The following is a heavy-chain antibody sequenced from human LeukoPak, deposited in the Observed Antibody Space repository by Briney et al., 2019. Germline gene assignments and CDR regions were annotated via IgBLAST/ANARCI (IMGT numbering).Heavy chain of an antibody. D-gene: IGHD3-22*01. J-gene: IGHJ4*02. Sequence: ASVKVSCKTSGYNFINSAVTWVRQAPGQGLEWMGWISGDNGNTNYAQKFQDRVTMTRDTSTSTAYMELRSLRSDDTAVYYCARGQIVTVIRTPTLNYWGRGTLVTVSS. CDR3: ARGQIVTVIRTPTLNY. V-gene: IGHV1-18*01. CDR1: GYNFINSA. CDR2: ISGDNGNT.